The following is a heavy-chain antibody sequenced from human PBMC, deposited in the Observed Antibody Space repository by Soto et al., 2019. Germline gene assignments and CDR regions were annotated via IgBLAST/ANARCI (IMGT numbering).Heavy chain of an antibody. V-gene: IGHV4-4*02. Sequence: QVQLQESGPGLVKPSGTLSLTCAVSGGSISSSNWWSWVRQPPGKGLEWIGEIYHSGSTNYNPSLKSRVTISVGKSKNQFSLKLSSVTAADTAVYYCAISYYDILTGSGWFDPWGQGTLVTVSS. CDR1: GGSISSSNW. J-gene: IGHJ5*02. CDR2: IYHSGST. D-gene: IGHD3-9*01. CDR3: AISYYDILTGSGWFDP.